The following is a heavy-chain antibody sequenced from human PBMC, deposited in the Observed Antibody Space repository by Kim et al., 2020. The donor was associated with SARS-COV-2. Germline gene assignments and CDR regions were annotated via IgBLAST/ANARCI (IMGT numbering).Heavy chain of an antibody. Sequence: SETLSFTCSVSGDSISSGSYYWAWIRQPPGKGLECIGMVYYSGSVYYNPSLKSRVTISIDTSKNQFSLKLNSVTTTDTTMYYCARLRTGRLYGDVWGRESWSPSPQ. CDR2: VYYSGSV. CDR1: GDSISSGSYY. V-gene: IGHV4-39*01. D-gene: IGHD4-17*01. J-gene: IGHJ4*02. CDR3: ARLRTGRLYGDV.